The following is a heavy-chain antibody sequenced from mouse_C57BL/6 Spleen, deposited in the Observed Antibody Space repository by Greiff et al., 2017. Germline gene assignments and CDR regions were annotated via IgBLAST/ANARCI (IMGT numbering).Heavy chain of an antibody. CDR2: IDPSDSYT. J-gene: IGHJ4*01. CDR3: ARSPSTMVTYDYAMDY. D-gene: IGHD2-1*01. Sequence: QVQLQQPGAELVMPGASVKLSCKASGYTFTSYWMHWVKQRPGQGLEWIGEIDPSDSYTNYNQKFKGKSTLTVDKSSSTAYMQLSSLTSEDSAVYYCARSPSTMVTYDYAMDYWGQGTSVTVSS. CDR1: GYTFTSYW. V-gene: IGHV1-69*01.